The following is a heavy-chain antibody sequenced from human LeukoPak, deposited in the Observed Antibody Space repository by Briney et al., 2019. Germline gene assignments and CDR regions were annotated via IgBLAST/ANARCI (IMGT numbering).Heavy chain of an antibody. CDR2: ISSSSSYI. V-gene: IGHV3-21*01. Sequence: GGSLRLSCAASGFTFSSYSMNWVRQAPGKGLEWVSFISSSSSYIYYADSMKGRFTISRDNAKNSLYLQMNSLRAEDTAVYYCARDPEGGAFDMWGQGTMVTVSS. J-gene: IGHJ3*02. CDR3: ARDPEGGAFDM. CDR1: GFTFSSYS. D-gene: IGHD3-16*01.